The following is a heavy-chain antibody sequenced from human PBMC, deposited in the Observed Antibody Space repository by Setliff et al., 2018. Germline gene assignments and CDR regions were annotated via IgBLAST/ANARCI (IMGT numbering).Heavy chain of an antibody. Sequence: SETLSLTCAVYGGSFSGYYWSWIRQPPGKGLEWIGEINHSGSTNYNPSLKGRVTISVDTSKNQFSLKLSSVTAADTAVYYCARYYDSSGYYDADFDYWGQGTLVTVSS. CDR3: ARYYDSSGYYDADFDY. D-gene: IGHD3-22*01. CDR2: INHSGST. V-gene: IGHV4-34*01. J-gene: IGHJ4*02. CDR1: GGSFSGYY.